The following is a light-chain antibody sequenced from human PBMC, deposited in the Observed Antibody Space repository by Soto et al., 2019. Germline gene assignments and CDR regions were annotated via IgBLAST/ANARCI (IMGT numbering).Light chain of an antibody. Sequence: ESVLTQSPGTLPVSPGETVTLSCRASQSVSANYLAWYQQKPGQAPRLLIYDASSRATGTPDRFSGGGSGTDFTLTIRRLEPEDFAVHYCQQYSSTRQVTFGGGTKVEIK. CDR3: QQYSSTRQVT. CDR2: DAS. V-gene: IGKV3-20*01. CDR1: QSVSANY. J-gene: IGKJ4*01.